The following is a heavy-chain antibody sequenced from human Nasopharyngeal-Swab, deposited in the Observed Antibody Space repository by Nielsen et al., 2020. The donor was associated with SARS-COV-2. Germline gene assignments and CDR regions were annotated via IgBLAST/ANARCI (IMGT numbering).Heavy chain of an antibody. CDR3: ARSEYYFDY. D-gene: IGHD3-16*01. Sequence: GESLKISCAASGFAFRTHSMHWVRQAPGRGLEWVSFISSTGNYIYYADSVKGRFTISRDNAKKSLHRQMDSLRVEDTAVYYCARSEYYFDYWGQGSLVTVSS. CDR2: ISSTGNYI. J-gene: IGHJ4*02. V-gene: IGHV3-21*01. CDR1: GFAFRTHS.